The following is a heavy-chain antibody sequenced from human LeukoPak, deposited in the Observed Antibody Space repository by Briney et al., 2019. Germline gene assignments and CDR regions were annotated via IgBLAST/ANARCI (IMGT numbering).Heavy chain of an antibody. CDR3: ARHGHYDDALDI. J-gene: IGHJ3*02. V-gene: IGHV4-59*08. Sequence: SETLSLTCTVSGGSISDYYWSWIRQPPGKGLEWIGYVRYTGSTNYNPSLKSQITISIDTSKNQFSLKLSSVTAADTAVYYCARHGHYDDALDIWGQGTMVTVSS. D-gene: IGHD3-3*01. CDR2: VRYTGST. CDR1: GGSISDYY.